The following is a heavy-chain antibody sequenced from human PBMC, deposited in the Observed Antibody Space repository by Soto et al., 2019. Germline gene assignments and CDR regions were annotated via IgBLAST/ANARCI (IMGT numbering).Heavy chain of an antibody. CDR2: ISSRSTSI. J-gene: IGHJ4*02. D-gene: IGHD3-3*01. CDR3: TRDWTFDY. Sequence: EVQLEESGGGLVQPGGSLRLSCAASGFTFNTYSMNWVRQTPGKGLEWVSFISSRSTSIFYRDSVKGRFTISRDDARNSLYLQMNSLRAEDTALYYCTRDWTFDYWGQGILVTVSS. V-gene: IGHV3-48*01. CDR1: GFTFNTYS.